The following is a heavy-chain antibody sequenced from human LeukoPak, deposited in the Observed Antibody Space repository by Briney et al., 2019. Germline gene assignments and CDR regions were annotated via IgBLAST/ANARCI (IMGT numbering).Heavy chain of an antibody. CDR2: LCGSWGCT. D-gene: IGHD3-3*01. J-gene: IGHJ5*02. Sequence: PGGSLSLSCAACGFTFNIYSMSGVRLPPGRGRQWGASLCGSWGCTFDAEPVKGLFNISRENSKKPLYLQMNSLRADDTAIYFCARDRPNYHENNGHYDQRDGDHWGQGTLVTVSS. CDR3: ARDRPNYHENNGHYDQRDGDH. CDR1: GFTFNIYS. V-gene: IGHV3-23*01.